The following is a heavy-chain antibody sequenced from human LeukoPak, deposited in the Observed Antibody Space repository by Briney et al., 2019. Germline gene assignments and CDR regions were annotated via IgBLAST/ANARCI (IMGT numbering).Heavy chain of an antibody. J-gene: IGHJ4*02. CDR3: ASTRWSTGIVGATRGIDY. V-gene: IGHV4-31*03. Sequence: SQTLSLTCTVSGGSISGGGYYWSWIRQHPGKGLEWIGYIYYSGSTYYNPSLKSRVTISVDTSKNQFSLKLSSVTAADTAVYYCASTRWSTGIVGATRGIDYWGQGTLVTVSS. CDR2: IYYSGST. D-gene: IGHD1-26*01. CDR1: GGSISGGGYY.